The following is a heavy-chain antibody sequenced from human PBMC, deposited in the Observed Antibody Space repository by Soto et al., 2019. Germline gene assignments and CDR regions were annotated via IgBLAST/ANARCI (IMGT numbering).Heavy chain of an antibody. CDR1: GFRLSDSA. CDR3: AKNGCSYPAGYTYYYYVDV. D-gene: IGHD2-15*01. J-gene: IGHJ6*03. V-gene: IGHV3-23*01. Sequence: EVQLLESGGGLVQPGGSLRLSCAASGFRLSDSAVSWVRQAPGKGLEWVSSLTVTGDSACYSDSVKGRFTISRDISKRTRYLQMNSLRAEDTAVYYCAKNGCSYPAGYTYYYYVDVWGRGTTVTVSS. CDR2: LTVTGDSA.